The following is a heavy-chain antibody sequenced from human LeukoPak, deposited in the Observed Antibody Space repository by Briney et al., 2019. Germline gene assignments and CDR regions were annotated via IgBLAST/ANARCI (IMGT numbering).Heavy chain of an antibody. D-gene: IGHD1-1*01. CDR3: ATSPGTTGTT. Sequence: GKGLEWIGNVFYSGSTNFNPSLTSRVTMSVDTSKNQFSLKLSSVTAADTAMYYCATSPGTTGTTWGQGTLVTVSS. V-gene: IGHV4-59*08. CDR2: VFYSGST. J-gene: IGHJ4*02.